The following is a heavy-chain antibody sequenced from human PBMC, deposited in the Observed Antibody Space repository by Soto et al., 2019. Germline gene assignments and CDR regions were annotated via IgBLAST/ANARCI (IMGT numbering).Heavy chain of an antibody. CDR3: ASTLVASTQGPC. J-gene: IGHJ4*02. CDR1: GIHFSNYS. CDR2: ISSSSSTI. D-gene: IGHD2-15*01. V-gene: IGHV3-48*02. Sequence: PGGSKKLSCTSSGIHFSNYSMNWVRQAPGKGLEWVSYISSSSSTIYYADSVKGRFTISRDNAKNSLYLQMNSLRDEDTAVYYCASTLVASTQGPCWGQGNLVTVSS.